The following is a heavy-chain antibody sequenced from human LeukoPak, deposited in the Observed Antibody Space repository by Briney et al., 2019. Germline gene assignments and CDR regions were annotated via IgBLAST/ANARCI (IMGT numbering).Heavy chain of an antibody. D-gene: IGHD2-15*01. J-gene: IGHJ1*01. CDR1: GFTFSSYA. CDR2: ISGSGGST. V-gene: IGHV3-23*01. Sequence: QPGGSLRLSCAASGFTFSSYAMSWVRQAPGKGLEWVSAISGSGGSTYYADSVKGRFTISRDNSKNTLYLQMDSLRAEDTAVYYCAKVRGVAEYFQHWGQGTLVTVSS. CDR3: AKVRGVAEYFQH.